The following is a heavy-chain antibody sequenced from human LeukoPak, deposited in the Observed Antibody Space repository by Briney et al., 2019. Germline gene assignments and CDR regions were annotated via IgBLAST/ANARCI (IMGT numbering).Heavy chain of an antibody. D-gene: IGHD7-27*01. V-gene: IGHV1-69*04. Sequence: AASVKVSCKASGGTFSSYAISWLRQAPGQGLEWMGRIIPIFGIANYAQKFQGRVTITADKSASTAYMELSSLRSEDTAVYYCARAAAQDELGHFDYWGQGTLVTVSS. CDR2: IIPIFGIA. CDR1: GGTFSSYA. J-gene: IGHJ4*02. CDR3: ARAAAQDELGHFDY.